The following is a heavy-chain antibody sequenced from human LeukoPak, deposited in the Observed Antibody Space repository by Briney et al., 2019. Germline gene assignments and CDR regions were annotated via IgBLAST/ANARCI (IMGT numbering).Heavy chain of an antibody. CDR2: IRTKNFGGTT. Sequence: GGSLRLSCTASGFTFGDYSMSWVRQAPGKGLEYIGFIRTKNFGGTTEYAASVKGRFTISRDDSKSIAYLQIHSLKYEDTAVYYCSRDGLDYYGSGSYRGFDYWGQGTLVTVSS. CDR1: GFTFGDYS. D-gene: IGHD3-10*01. V-gene: IGHV3-49*04. CDR3: SRDGLDYYGSGSYRGFDY. J-gene: IGHJ4*02.